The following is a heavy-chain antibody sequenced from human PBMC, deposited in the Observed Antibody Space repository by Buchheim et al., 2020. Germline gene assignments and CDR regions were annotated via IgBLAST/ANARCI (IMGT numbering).Heavy chain of an antibody. J-gene: IGHJ4*02. CDR3: ARARTHSSGLLYYFDY. CDR2: IKQDGSEK. V-gene: IGHV3-7*01. D-gene: IGHD3-22*01. CDR1: AFIFRSYW. Sequence: DVQLVESGGGLVQPGESLRLSCAASAFIFRSYWMTWVRQAPGKGLEWVANIKQDGSEKYYVDSVKGRFTISRDNVQNSLYLQMNSLRAEDTAVYYCARARTHSSGLLYYFDYWGQGTL.